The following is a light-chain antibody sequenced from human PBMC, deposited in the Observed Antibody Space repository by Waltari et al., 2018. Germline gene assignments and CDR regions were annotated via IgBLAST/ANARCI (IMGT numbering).Light chain of an antibody. CDR1: QSVLYSSNNKNY. CDR3: QQYYSTLT. CDR2: WAS. J-gene: IGKJ4*01. Sequence: DIVMTQSPDSRAVALGERATINCKSSQSVLYSSNNKNYLAWYQQKPGQPPKLLIYWASTRESGVPDRVSGSGSGTDFTLTISSLQAEDVAVYYCQQYYSTLTFGGGTKVEIK. V-gene: IGKV4-1*01.